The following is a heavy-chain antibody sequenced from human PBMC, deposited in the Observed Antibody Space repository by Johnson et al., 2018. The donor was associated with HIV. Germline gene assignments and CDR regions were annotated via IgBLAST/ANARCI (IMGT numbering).Heavy chain of an antibody. V-gene: IGHV3-30-3*01. CDR2: ISYDGSNK. CDR1: GFTFSSYA. J-gene: IGHJ3*02. Sequence: HVQLVESGGGVVQPGRSLRLSCAASGFTFSSYAMHWVRQAPGKGLEWVAVISYDGSNKYFADSVKGRFTISRDNSKNTLYLQMNSLKTEDTAVYYCTTDFTLDAFDIWGQGTM. CDR3: TTDFTLDAFDI.